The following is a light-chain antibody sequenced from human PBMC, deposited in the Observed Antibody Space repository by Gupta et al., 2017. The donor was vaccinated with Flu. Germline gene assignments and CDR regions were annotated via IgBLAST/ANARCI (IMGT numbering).Light chain of an antibody. CDR2: AAS. J-gene: IGKJ4*01. CDR3: QQNKNFQT. CDR1: QDVSSW. V-gene: IGKV1-12*01. Sequence: DIQMTQSPSSVSASIGDTVTITCRASQDVSSWLAWYQQRPGKAPKLLIYAASKLQSGVPARFSGSGSGTHFTLTSTSRQPEDFATYCWQQNKNFQTFGGGTRVEI.